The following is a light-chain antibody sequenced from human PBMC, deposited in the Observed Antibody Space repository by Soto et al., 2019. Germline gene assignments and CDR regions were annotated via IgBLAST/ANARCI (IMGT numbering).Light chain of an antibody. CDR2: GAS. V-gene: IGKV3-15*01. Sequence: EIVMTQSPATLSVSPGERATHSCRASQSVSSDLAWYQQKPGQAPRLLIYGASTRATGVQARCSGSGSATELTPTISSLQSEDFSVYYCWHYDNWPRRITFGAGTKVEIK. CDR3: WHYDNWPRRIT. CDR1: QSVSSD. J-gene: IGKJ4*01.